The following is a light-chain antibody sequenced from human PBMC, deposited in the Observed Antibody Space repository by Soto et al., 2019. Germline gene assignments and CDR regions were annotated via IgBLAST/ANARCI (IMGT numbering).Light chain of an antibody. Sequence: EIVLTQSPGTLSLSPGERATLSCRASQSVSSRYLAWYQQKPGQAPRLLIYGASTRATGIPARFSGSGSGTEFTLTISSLQSEDFAAYSCQQDNNWWTVGQGSKVDI. CDR3: QQDNNWWT. CDR1: QSVSSRY. CDR2: GAS. V-gene: IGKV3-15*01. J-gene: IGKJ1*01.